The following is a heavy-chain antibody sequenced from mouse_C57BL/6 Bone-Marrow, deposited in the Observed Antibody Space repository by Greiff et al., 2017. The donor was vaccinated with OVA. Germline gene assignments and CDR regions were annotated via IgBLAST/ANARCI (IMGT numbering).Heavy chain of an antibody. CDR3: ARSGVYDSTLHFAY. CDR1: GYTFTDYY. Sequence: VQLQESGPVLVKPGASVKMSCKASGYTFTDYYMNWVKQSPGKSLEWIGVINPYNGGTSYNEKFKGKATLTVDKSSSTAYMELNSLTSEDTAVYYCARSGVYDSTLHFAYWGQGALVTVS. V-gene: IGHV1-19*01. CDR2: INPYNGGT. J-gene: IGHJ3*01. D-gene: IGHD1-1*01.